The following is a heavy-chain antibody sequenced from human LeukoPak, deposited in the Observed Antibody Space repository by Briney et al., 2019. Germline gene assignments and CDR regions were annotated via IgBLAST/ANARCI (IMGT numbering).Heavy chain of an antibody. CDR2: IYPGDSDT. J-gene: IGHJ4*02. V-gene: IGHV5-51*01. D-gene: IGHD3-10*01. CDR1: GSSFTSYW. CDR3: ARPITMVRGVIMAPADY. Sequence: KIGEALEISWRGSGSSFTSYWIGWVRQLPGKGLEWMGIIYPGDSDTRYSPSFQGQVTISADKSISTAYLQWSSLKASDTAMYYCARPITMVRGVIMAPADYWGQGTLVTVSS.